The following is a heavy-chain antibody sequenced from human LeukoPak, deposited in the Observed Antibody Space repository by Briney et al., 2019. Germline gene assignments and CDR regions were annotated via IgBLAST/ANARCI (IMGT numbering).Heavy chain of an antibody. D-gene: IGHD4-17*01. CDR2: VSFDGSDK. CDR1: GFTFDRYN. Sequence: GGSLRLSCAASGFTFDRYNVHWVRQAPGKGLEWVAVVSFDGSDKYYADSGKGRFTISRDNSKDTLYLQMNSLRTEDTAVYYCARSKNGWFDPWGQGTLVTVSS. CDR3: ARSKNGWFDP. J-gene: IGHJ5*02. V-gene: IGHV3-30-3*01.